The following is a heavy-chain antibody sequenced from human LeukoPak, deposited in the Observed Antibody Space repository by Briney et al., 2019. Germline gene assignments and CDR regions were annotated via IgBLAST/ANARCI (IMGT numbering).Heavy chain of an antibody. Sequence: GASVKVSCKASGGTFSSYAISWVRQAPGQGLEWMGGIIPIFGTANYAQKFQGRVTITTDESTSTAYMELSSLRSEDTAVYYCAREPRYCSSTSCRWHAFDIWGQGTMVTVSS. CDR2: IIPIFGTA. V-gene: IGHV1-69*05. CDR1: GGTFSSYA. D-gene: IGHD2-2*01. CDR3: AREPRYCSSTSCRWHAFDI. J-gene: IGHJ3*02.